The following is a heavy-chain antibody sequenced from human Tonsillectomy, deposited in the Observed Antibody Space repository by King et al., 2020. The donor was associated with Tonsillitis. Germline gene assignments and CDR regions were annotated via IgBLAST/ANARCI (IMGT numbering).Heavy chain of an antibody. V-gene: IGHV2-5*01. CDR3: VCRKRGEGSDPFDF. CDR2: IYGNDDK. Sequence: TLKESGPTLVKPTQTLTLTCAFSGFSLKTGGVGVGWIRQPPGQALEWLALIYGNDDKDYSPSLKSRLAITKAASKTQVVFTMTNMDTVDTATYYCVCRKRGEGSDPFDFWGQGTLVTVSS. J-gene: IGHJ4*02. CDR1: GFSLKTGGVG. D-gene: IGHD3-10*01.